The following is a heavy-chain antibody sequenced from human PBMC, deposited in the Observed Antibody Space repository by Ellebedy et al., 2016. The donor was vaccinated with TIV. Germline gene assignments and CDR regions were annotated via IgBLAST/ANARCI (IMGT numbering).Heavy chain of an antibody. D-gene: IGHD6-6*01. V-gene: IGHV3-30*03. CDR2: ISFDGSDK. Sequence: GESLKISCAASGFTFSSYGLHWVRQAPGKGLEWVAFISFDGSDKYYADSVRGRFTISRDKSKNTLSLQMNSLRPEDTALYYCARVYSSYYFDYWGQGTLVTVSS. J-gene: IGHJ4*02. CDR1: GFTFSSYG. CDR3: ARVYSSYYFDY.